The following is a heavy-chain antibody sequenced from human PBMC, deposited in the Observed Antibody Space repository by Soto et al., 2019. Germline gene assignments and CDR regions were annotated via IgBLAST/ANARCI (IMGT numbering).Heavy chain of an antibody. D-gene: IGHD3-10*01. CDR1: GFTFSDYY. Sequence: GVSLRLSCAASGFTFSDYYMSWIRQAPGKGLEWVSYISRSGSTIYYADSVKGRFTISRDNAKNSLYLQMNSLRAEDTAVYYCARDSRITMVRVPEGGFDPWGQGTLGTVS. V-gene: IGHV3-11*01. J-gene: IGHJ5*02. CDR2: ISRSGSTI. CDR3: ARDSRITMVRVPEGGFDP.